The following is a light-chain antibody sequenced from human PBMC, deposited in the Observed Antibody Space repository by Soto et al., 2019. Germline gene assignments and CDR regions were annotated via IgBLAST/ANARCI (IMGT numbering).Light chain of an antibody. J-gene: IGKJ4*01. CDR3: LQSSSTPPVT. Sequence: DIQMTQSPSSLSASVGDRVTITCRASQSFSGYLTWYQQKQGKAPKLLIYGTSYLQSGVPSRFSGSGSATDFTLTISSLQPEDFAIYYCLQSSSTPPVTLGGGTKVEIK. CDR2: GTS. V-gene: IGKV1-39*01. CDR1: QSFSGY.